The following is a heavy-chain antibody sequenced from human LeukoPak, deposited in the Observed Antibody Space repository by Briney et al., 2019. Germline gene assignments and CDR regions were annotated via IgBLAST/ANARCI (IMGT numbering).Heavy chain of an antibody. Sequence: PGGSLRLSCVASGFTFSDYYMSWIRQAPGKGLEWVSYIRSSGTTIHYADSVKGRFTISRDNAKNSLYLQMNSLRAEDTAVYYCARERGAVTDVFDYWGQGTLVTVSS. D-gene: IGHD6-19*01. CDR3: ARERGAVTDVFDY. CDR1: GFTFSDYY. CDR2: IRSSGTTI. J-gene: IGHJ4*02. V-gene: IGHV3-11*04.